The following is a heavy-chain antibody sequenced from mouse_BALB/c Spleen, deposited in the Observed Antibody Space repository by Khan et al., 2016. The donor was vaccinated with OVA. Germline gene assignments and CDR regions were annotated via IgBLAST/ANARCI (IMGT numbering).Heavy chain of an antibody. D-gene: IGHD1-1*01. CDR1: GYTFTNYW. CDR2: IYPGNGNT. J-gene: IGHJ4*01. V-gene: IGHV1-63*02. CDR3: ARPYYFGTNSATMDD. Sequence: QVQLQQSGAELVRPGTSVKMSCKAAGYTFTNYWIGWISQRPGHGLEWIGDIYPGNGNTNYNEKFKGKATLTADTSSSTAYLQLSSLTSEDSAIYYCARPYYFGTNSATMDDWGQGTSVTVSS.